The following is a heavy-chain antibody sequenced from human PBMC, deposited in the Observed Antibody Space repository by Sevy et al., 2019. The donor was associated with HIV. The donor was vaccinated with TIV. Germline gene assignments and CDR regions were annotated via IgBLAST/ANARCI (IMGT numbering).Heavy chain of an antibody. V-gene: IGHV3-7*03. CDR1: GFTFNRYW. CDR3: AKIDDGDFGGVVRV. D-gene: IGHD2-21*01. J-gene: IGHJ3*01. CDR2: IKQDESEK. Sequence: GGSLRLSCAASGFTFNRYWMSWVRQAPGKGLEWVANIKQDESEKHYADSVKGRFTISRDNTKNSLFLQLDTVRDGDSAIYYCAKIDDGDFGGVVRVWGQGTMVTVSS.